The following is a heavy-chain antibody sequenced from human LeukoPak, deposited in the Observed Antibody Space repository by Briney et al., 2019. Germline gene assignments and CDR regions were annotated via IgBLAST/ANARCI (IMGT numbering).Heavy chain of an antibody. CDR3: ARGLDETWWPTYAFDI. J-gene: IGHJ3*02. Sequence: NPGGSLRLSCAASGFTVSSNYMSWVRQAPGKGLEWVSSISSSSSYIYYADSVKGRFTISRDNAKNSLYLQMNSLRAEDTAVYYCARGLDETWWPTYAFDIWGQGTMVTVSA. D-gene: IGHD2-15*01. CDR1: GFTVSSNY. V-gene: IGHV3-21*01. CDR2: ISSSSSYI.